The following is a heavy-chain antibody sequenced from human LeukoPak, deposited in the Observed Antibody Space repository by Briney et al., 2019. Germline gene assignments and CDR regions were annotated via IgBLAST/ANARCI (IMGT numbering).Heavy chain of an antibody. J-gene: IGHJ6*02. CDR2: ISAYNGNT. V-gene: IGHV1-18*01. CDR1: GYTFTSYG. D-gene: IGHD6-13*01. Sequence: GASVKVSCKASGYTFTSYGISWVRQAPGQGLEWMGWISAYNGNTNYAQKFQGGVTMTRDTSTSTVYMELSSLRSEDTAVYYCAREASKYSSSWYYYYGMDVWGQGTTVTVSS. CDR3: AREASKYSSSWYYYYGMDV.